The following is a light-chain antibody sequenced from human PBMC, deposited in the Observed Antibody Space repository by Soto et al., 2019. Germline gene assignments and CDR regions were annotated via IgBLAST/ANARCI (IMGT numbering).Light chain of an antibody. J-gene: IGKJ1*01. Sequence: DILMTQSQDSLAVSLGERATINCKSSQSVLYSSNNKNYLAWYQQKPGQPPKLLIYWASTREFGVPDRFSGSGSGTDFTLTISSLQAEDVAVYYCQQYYSTPRTFGHGTKVDIK. V-gene: IGKV4-1*01. CDR2: WAS. CDR3: QQYYSTPRT. CDR1: QSVLYSSNNKNY.